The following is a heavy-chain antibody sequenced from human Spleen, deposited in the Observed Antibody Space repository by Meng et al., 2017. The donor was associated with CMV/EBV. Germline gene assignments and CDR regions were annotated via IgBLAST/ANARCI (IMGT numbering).Heavy chain of an antibody. J-gene: IGHJ6*02. Sequence: GESLKISCAASGFIFSDYYMNWIRQAPGKGLEWVSYISSSGSTIYYADSVRGRFTISRDNSKNTLYLQMNSLRAEDTAVYYCARDLGGVVAPYGMDVWGQGTTVTVSS. CDR1: GFIFSDYY. CDR3: ARDLGGVVAPYGMDV. V-gene: IGHV3-11*01. CDR2: ISSSGSTI. D-gene: IGHD2-2*01.